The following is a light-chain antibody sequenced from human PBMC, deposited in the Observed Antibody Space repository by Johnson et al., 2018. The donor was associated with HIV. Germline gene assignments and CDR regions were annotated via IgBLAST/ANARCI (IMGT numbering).Light chain of an antibody. J-gene: IGLJ1*01. CDR1: SSNIGNKY. CDR3: GTWDTSLSAGGL. V-gene: IGLV1-51*02. CDR2: ENT. Sequence: QSVLTQPPSVSAAPGQKVTISCSGSSSNIGNKYVSWYQQLPGTAPKLLIYENTKRPSGIPDRFSGSKSGTSATLAITGLHTGDEADYYCGTWDTSLSAGGLFGAGTSCTVL.